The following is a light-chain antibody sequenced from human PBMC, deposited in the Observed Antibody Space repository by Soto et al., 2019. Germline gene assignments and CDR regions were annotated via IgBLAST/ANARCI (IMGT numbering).Light chain of an antibody. CDR1: SSDVGSYNL. Sequence: QSALTQPASVSGSPGQSITISCTGTSSDVGSYNLLSWYQHHPGKAPKLMIYEGSKRPSGVSNRFSGSKSGNTASLTISGLQAEDEADYYCCSYAGSYTYVFGTGTKLTVL. CDR3: CSYAGSYTYV. J-gene: IGLJ1*01. V-gene: IGLV2-23*01. CDR2: EGS.